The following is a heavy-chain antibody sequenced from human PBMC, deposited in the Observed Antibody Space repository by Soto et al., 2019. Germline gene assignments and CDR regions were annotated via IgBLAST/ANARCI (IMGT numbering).Heavy chain of an antibody. CDR2: ISNSGST. Sequence: QVQLQESGPGLVKPSQTLSLTCTVSGASISSGSYYWSWFPQLPGKVLEWIVYISNSGSTYYNPSHKSRVTISVDTSKNQFSLRVSSVTAADTAVYYCARAVYSNHVYWGQGTLVTVSS. CDR3: ARAVYSNHVY. V-gene: IGHV4-31*03. D-gene: IGHD4-4*01. J-gene: IGHJ4*02. CDR1: GASISSGSYY.